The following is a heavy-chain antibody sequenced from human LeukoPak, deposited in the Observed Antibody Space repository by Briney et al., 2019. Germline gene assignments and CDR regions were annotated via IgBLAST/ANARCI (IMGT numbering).Heavy chain of an antibody. CDR2: ISSSSSTI. CDR3: ARSRNQLAAFDI. V-gene: IGHV3-48*01. Sequence: GGSLRLSCAASGFTFSSYSMNWVRQAPGKGLEWVSYISSSSSTIYYADSVKGRFTISRDNAKNSLYLQMNSLRAEDTAVYYCARSRNQLAAFDIWGQGTMVTASS. D-gene: IGHD1-14*01. J-gene: IGHJ3*02. CDR1: GFTFSSYS.